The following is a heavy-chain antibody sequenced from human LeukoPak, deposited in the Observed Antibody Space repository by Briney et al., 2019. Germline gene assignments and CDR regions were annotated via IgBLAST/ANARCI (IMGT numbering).Heavy chain of an antibody. CDR3: AKDRYYGSGSYYPRDAFDI. V-gene: IGHV3-9*01. D-gene: IGHD3-10*01. CDR2: IRWNSGSI. J-gene: IGHJ3*02. CDR1: GFTFDDYA. Sequence: PGRSLRLSCAASGFTFDDYAMHWVRQAPGKGLEWVSGIRWNSGSIGYADSVKGRFTISRDNAKNSLYLQMNSLRAEDTALYYCAKDRYYGSGSYYPRDAFDIWGQGTMVTVSS.